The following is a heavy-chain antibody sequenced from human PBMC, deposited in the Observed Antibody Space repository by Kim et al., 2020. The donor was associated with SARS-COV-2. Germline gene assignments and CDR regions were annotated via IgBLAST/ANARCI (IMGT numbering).Heavy chain of an antibody. CDR2: ISSSSSYI. CDR1: GFTFSSYS. J-gene: IGHJ4*02. V-gene: IGHV3-21*01. D-gene: IGHD3-10*01. CDR3: ARDRLVRGVIINYFDY. Sequence: GGSLRLSCAASGFTFSSYSMNWVRQAPGKGLEWVSSISSSSSYIYYADSVKGRFTISRDNAKNSLYLQMNSLRAEDTAVYYCARDRLVRGVIINYFDYWGQGTLVTVSS.